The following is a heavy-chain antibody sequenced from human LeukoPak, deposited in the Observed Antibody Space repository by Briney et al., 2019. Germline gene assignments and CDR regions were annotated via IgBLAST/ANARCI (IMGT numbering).Heavy chain of an antibody. V-gene: IGHV3-11*01. CDR2: ISSSGSTI. J-gene: IGHJ4*02. D-gene: IGHD1-26*01. CDR1: GLTFSNAW. CDR3: ARSIVGATVRGRLYYFDY. Sequence: GGSLRLSCAASGLTFSNAWMSWVRQAPGKGLEWVSYISSSGSTIYYADSVKGRFTISRDNAKNSLYLQMNSLRAEDTAVYYCARSIVGATVRGRLYYFDYWGQGTLVTVSS.